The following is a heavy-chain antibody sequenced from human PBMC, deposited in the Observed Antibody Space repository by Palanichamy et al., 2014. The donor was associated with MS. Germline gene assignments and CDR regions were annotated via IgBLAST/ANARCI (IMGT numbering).Heavy chain of an antibody. CDR3: ARDLMIFGAFDY. CDR1: GGSISSSSYY. J-gene: IGHJ4*02. Sequence: QLQLQESGPGLVKPSETLSLTCTVSGGSISSSSYYWGWIRQPPGKGLEWIGSIYYSGSTYYNPSLKSRVTISVDTSKNQFSLKLSSVTAADTAVYYCARDLMIFGAFDYWGQGTLVTVSS. V-gene: IGHV4-39*07. CDR2: IYYSGST. D-gene: IGHD3/OR15-3a*01.